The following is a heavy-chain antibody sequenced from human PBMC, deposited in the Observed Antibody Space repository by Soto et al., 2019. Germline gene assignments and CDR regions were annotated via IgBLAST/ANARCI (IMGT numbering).Heavy chain of an antibody. D-gene: IGHD2-2*01. CDR2: IKQDGSEK. V-gene: IGHV3-7*01. J-gene: IGHJ6*02. CDR1: GFTFSSYW. CDR3: ARDTXXXPAXXXXXXYGMDV. Sequence: EVQLVESGGGLVQPGGSLRLSCAASGFTFSSYWMSWVRQAPGKGLEWVANIKQDGSEKYYVDSVKGRFTISRDNAKNSLYLQMNSLKAEDTAVYYCARDTXXXPAXXXXXXYGMDVWGQGTTVTVSS.